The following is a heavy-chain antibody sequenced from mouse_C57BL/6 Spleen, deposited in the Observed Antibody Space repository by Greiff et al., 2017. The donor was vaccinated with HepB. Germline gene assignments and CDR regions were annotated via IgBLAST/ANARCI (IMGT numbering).Heavy chain of an antibody. Sequence: QVQLQQSGAELVKPGASVKMSCKASGYTFTSYWITWVKQWPGQGLEWIGAIYPGSGSTNYYTKFNIKATLTVDTSSSTAYMQLSSLTSEDSAVCYSTRQNGSGGFAYWGQGTLVTVSA. CDR2: IYPGSGST. CDR3: TRQNGSGGFAY. J-gene: IGHJ3*01. V-gene: IGHV1-55*01. CDR1: GYTFTSYW. D-gene: IGHD1-1*01.